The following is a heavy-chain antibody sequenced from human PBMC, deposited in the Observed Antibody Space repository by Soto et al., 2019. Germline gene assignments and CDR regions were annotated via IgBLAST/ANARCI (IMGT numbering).Heavy chain of an antibody. D-gene: IGHD6-19*01. V-gene: IGHV1-69*02. J-gene: IGHJ4*02. CDR2: IIPIVDIT. CDR1: GGTLSSNS. CDR3: ARVTAVAGNYFDY. Sequence: VSCKASGGTLSSNSISWVRQAHGQGLEWMGRIIPIVDITTYAQKLEGRVTITADKSTSTAYMELSSLRSEDTAVYYCARVTAVAGNYFDYWGQGTQVTVSS.